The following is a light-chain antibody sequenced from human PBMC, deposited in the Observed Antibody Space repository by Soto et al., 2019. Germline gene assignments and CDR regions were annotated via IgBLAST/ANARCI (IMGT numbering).Light chain of an antibody. J-gene: IGKJ4*01. Sequence: EIVLTQSPATLSLSPGERATLSCRASQSVGNNLAWYQQKPGQAPGLLIYEASTRATGIPARFSGSGSGTDFTLTISSLEPEDFAVYYCQQHANWSLTFGGGTKVDI. CDR3: QQHANWSLT. V-gene: IGKV3-11*01. CDR1: QSVGNN. CDR2: EAS.